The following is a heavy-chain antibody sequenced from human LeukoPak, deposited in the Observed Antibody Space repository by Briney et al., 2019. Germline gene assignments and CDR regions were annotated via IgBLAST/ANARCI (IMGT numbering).Heavy chain of an antibody. CDR1: GFTFSSYA. CDR3: AKASVAGTDRYFQH. CDR2: IRGSGGST. J-gene: IGHJ1*01. Sequence: GGSLRLSCAASGFTFSSYAMSWVRQAPGKGLEWVSAIRGSGGSTYYADSVKGRFTISRDNSKNTLYLQMNSLRAEDTAVYYCAKASVAGTDRYFQHWGQGTLVTVSS. D-gene: IGHD6-19*01. V-gene: IGHV3-23*01.